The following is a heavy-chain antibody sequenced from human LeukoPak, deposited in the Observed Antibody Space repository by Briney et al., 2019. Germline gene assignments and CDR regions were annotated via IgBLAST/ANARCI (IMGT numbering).Heavy chain of an antibody. Sequence: PGGSLRLSCAASGFTFNNFEMNWVRQAPGKGLEWISYVSGSGAEIHYGDSVKGRFTISRDNAKSSLYLQMNSLRADDTAVYYCAQNRCPSGTSYYAACWGQGTLVTVSP. J-gene: IGHJ4*02. CDR2: VSGSGAEI. D-gene: IGHD2-2*01. CDR1: GFTFNNFE. V-gene: IGHV3-48*03. CDR3: AQNRCPSGTSYYAAC.